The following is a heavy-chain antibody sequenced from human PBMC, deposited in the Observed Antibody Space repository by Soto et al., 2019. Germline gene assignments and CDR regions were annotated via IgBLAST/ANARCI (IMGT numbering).Heavy chain of an antibody. V-gene: IGHV3-23*01. Sequence: PGGSLRLSCAASGFTFSSYAMSWVRQAPGKGLEWVSAISGSGGSTYYADSVKGRFTISRDNSKNTLYLQMNSLRAEDTAVYYCAKVRASITIFGVVEPLGPMNYWGQGTLVTVSS. J-gene: IGHJ4*02. D-gene: IGHD3-3*01. CDR3: AKVRASITIFGVVEPLGPMNY. CDR1: GFTFSSYA. CDR2: ISGSGGST.